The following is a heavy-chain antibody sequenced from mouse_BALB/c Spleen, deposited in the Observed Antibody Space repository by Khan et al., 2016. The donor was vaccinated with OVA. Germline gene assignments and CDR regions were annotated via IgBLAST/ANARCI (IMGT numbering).Heavy chain of an antibody. Sequence: QIQLVQSGPELKKPGETVRISCKASGYTFTTAGIQWVQKMPGKGLKWIGWINTHSGVPKYAEDFKGRFAFSLEISVNTAYLQITNLKNEDTATYFWASGGAAYYRNDGGAMEYWGQGTSVTVSS. V-gene: IGHV9-4*02. CDR3: ASGGAAYYRNDGGAMEY. J-gene: IGHJ4*01. CDR2: INTHSGVP. CDR1: GYTFTTAG. D-gene: IGHD2-14*01.